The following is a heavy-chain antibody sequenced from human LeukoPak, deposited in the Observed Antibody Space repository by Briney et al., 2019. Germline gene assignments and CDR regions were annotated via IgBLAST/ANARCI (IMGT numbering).Heavy chain of an antibody. Sequence: QPGGSLRLSCAASGFTFSSYAMSWVRQAPGKGLEWVSAISGSGGSTYYADSVKGRFTISRDNSKNTLYLQMNSLRAEDTAVYYCAKTGRGSMIVVVIFDYWGQGTLVTVSS. CDR1: GFTFSSYA. J-gene: IGHJ4*02. CDR2: ISGSGGST. D-gene: IGHD3-22*01. V-gene: IGHV3-23*01. CDR3: AKTGRGSMIVVVIFDY.